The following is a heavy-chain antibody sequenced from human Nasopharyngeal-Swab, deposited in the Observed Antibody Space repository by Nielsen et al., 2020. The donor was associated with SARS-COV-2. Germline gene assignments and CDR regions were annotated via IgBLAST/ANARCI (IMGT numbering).Heavy chain of an antibody. CDR3: ARGWGQWLVPSDYYFDY. J-gene: IGHJ4*02. CDR2: IYYSGST. D-gene: IGHD6-19*01. CDR1: GGSISSGGYY. Sequence: SEILSLTCTVSGGSISSGGYYWSWIRQHPGKGLEWIGYIYYSGSTYYNPSLKSRVTISVDTSKNQFSLKLSSGTAADTAVYYCARGWGQWLVPSDYYFDYWGQGTLVTVSS. V-gene: IGHV4-31*03.